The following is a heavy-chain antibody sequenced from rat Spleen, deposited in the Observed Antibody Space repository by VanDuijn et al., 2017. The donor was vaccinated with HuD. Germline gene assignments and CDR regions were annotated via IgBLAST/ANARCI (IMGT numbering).Heavy chain of an antibody. D-gene: IGHD1-2*01. V-gene: IGHV5-29*01. CDR2: INYEGSST. CDR1: GITFSNYA. Sequence: EVQLVESGGGLVQPGGTLKLSCAASGITFSNYAMAWVRQAPTKGLEWVASINYEGSSTYYGDTVKGRFTISRDNAKSTLYLQMDSLRCEDTATYYCARDYSSRDFDYWGQGVMVTVSS. CDR3: ARDYSSRDFDY. J-gene: IGHJ2*01.